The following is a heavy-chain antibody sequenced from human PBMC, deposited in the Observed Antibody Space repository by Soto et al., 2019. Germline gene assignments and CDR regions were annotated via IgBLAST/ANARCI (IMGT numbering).Heavy chain of an antibody. CDR1: GGAFSNHA. J-gene: IGHJ5*02. CDR2: IIPIFGTP. CDR3: ARGIATGQLDP. D-gene: IGHD2-15*01. Sequence: SVKVSCKAAGGAFSNHAISWVRQAPGQGLEWMGGIIPIFGTPMYAQEFKGRVTITADTSASTAYMDLSSLRSEDTAVYYCARGIATGQLDPWGQGTLVTVSS. V-gene: IGHV1-69*06.